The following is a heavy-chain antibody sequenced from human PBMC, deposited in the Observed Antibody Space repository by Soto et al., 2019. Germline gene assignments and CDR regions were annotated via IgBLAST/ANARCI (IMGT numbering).Heavy chain of an antibody. J-gene: IGHJ5*02. D-gene: IGHD3-10*01. CDR3: ARDGHFVELLWFGPPPNRFDP. Sequence: GGCLRLACAASGFTFSTYWLSWVCESPGPGPEWGANRKQDGSEKYYVDSVKGRPTIPRDNAKNSLYLQMNSLRAEDTAVYYCARDGHFVELLWFGPPPNRFDPWGQGSLLTASS. V-gene: IGHV3-7*03. CDR2: RKQDGSEK. CDR1: GFTFSTYW.